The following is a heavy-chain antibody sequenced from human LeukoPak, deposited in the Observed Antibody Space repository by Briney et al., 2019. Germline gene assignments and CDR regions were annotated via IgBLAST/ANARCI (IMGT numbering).Heavy chain of an antibody. D-gene: IGHD3-10*01. CDR1: GGSISTHY. Sequence: KTSETLSLTCTVSGGSISTHYWSWIRLPPGKGLEWIGYVYDSGSSEYNPSLQSRVAIFVDKSKNQISLNLRSVTSADTAVYYCASSSYYYGSGNSRAFDIWGQGTMVTVSS. V-gene: IGHV4-59*11. CDR2: VYDSGSS. J-gene: IGHJ3*02. CDR3: ASSSYYYGSGNSRAFDI.